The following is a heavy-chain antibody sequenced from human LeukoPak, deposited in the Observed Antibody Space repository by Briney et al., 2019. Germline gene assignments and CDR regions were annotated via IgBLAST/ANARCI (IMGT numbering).Heavy chain of an antibody. D-gene: IGHD1-26*01. Sequence: SETLSLTCAVYGGSFSGYYWSWIRQPPGKGLEWIGEINHSGSTNYNPSLKSRVTISVDTSKNQFSLKLSSVTAADTAVYYCARGIKSGSYLNFDYWGQGTLATVSS. CDR3: ARGIKSGSYLNFDY. CDR2: INHSGST. V-gene: IGHV4-34*01. J-gene: IGHJ4*02. CDR1: GGSFSGYY.